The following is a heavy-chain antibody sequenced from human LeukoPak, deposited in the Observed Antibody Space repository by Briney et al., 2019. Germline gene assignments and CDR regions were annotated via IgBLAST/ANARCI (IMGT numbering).Heavy chain of an antibody. D-gene: IGHD2-21*02. V-gene: IGHV1-69*05. CDR3: ARCGGDHHYYYYMDV. Sequence: SVKVSCKASGGTFSSYAIIWVRQAPGQGLEWMGGIIPIFGTANYAQKFQGRVTITTDESTSTAYMELSSLRSEDTAVYYCARCGGDHHYYYYMDVWGKGTTVTVSS. CDR1: GGTFSSYA. CDR2: IIPIFGTA. J-gene: IGHJ6*03.